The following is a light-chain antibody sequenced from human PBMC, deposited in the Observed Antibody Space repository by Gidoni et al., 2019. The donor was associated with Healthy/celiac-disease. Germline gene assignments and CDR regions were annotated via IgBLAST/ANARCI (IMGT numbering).Light chain of an antibody. CDR3: QQYGSSPPVT. CDR2: GAS. CDR1: QSVSSSY. V-gene: IGKV3-20*01. Sequence: SPGTLSLSPGERATLSCRASQSVSSSYLAWYQPKPGQAPRLLLYGASSRATGIPDRFSGSGSGTDFTLTISRLEPEDFAVYYCQQYGSSPPVTFGQGTRLEIK. J-gene: IGKJ5*01.